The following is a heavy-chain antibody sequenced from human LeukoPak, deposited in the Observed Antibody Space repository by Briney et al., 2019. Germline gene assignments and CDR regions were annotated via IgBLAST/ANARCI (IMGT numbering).Heavy chain of an antibody. J-gene: IGHJ4*02. CDR2: IYYSGST. CDR1: GGSITSHY. Sequence: PSETLSLTCTVSGGSITSHYWSWVRQPPGKGLEWIGYIYYSGSTYYNPSLKSRVTISVDTSKNQFSLKLSSVTAADTAVYYCASLLTTVTPYYFDYWGQGTLVTVSS. CDR3: ASLLTTVTPYYFDY. D-gene: IGHD4-17*01. V-gene: IGHV4-59*06.